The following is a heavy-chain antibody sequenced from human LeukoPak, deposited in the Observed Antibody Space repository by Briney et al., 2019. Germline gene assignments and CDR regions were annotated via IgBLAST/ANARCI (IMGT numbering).Heavy chain of an antibody. CDR1: GYTFTGYY. D-gene: IGHD1-26*01. V-gene: IGHV1-2*06. CDR3: AGEEWELLGAFDI. CDR2: INPNSGGT. Sequence: ASVKVSCKASGYTFTGYYMHWVRQAPGQGLEWMGRINPNSGGTNYAQKFQGRVTMTRDTSISTAYMELSRLRSDDTAVYYCAGEEWELLGAFDIWGQGTMVTVSS. J-gene: IGHJ3*02.